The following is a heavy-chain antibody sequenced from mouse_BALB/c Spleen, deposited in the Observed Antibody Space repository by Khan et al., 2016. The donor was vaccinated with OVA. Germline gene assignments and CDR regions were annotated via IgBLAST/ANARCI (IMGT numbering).Heavy chain of an antibody. CDR2: IWGGGST. CDR1: GFSLSRYS. CDR3: ARAYYRYDGYYGIDY. D-gene: IGHD2-14*01. Sequence: QMQLEESGPGLVAPSQSLSITCTVSGFSLSRYSVHWVRQPPGKGLEWLGMIWGGGSTDYNSALKSRLSISTDNSKSHASLKLNSLQTGDTSMYYCARAYYRYDGYYGIDYWGQGTSVTVSS. V-gene: IGHV2-6-4*01. J-gene: IGHJ4*01.